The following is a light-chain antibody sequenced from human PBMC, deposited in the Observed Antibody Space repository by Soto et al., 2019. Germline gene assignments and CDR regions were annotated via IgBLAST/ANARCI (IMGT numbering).Light chain of an antibody. CDR3: QHDGSSRT. CDR1: QSVSSSY. J-gene: IGKJ1*01. CDR2: DAS. V-gene: IGKV3-20*01. Sequence: EVVLTQSPGTLSLSPGERATLSCRASQSVSSSYLAWYQQKPGQSPRLLIYDASSRVAGIPARFSGSGSGTVFKLSISGLEPESCAVDYCQHDGSSRTFGQGIKVEIK.